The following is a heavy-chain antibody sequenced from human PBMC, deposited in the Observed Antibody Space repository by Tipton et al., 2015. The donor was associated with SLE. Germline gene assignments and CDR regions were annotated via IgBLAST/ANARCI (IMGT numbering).Heavy chain of an antibody. D-gene: IGHD3-3*01. J-gene: IGHJ4*02. CDR3: ARAQWAVYDFWSGYYPDY. V-gene: IGHV1-69*01. CDR2: IIPIFGTA. CDR1: GGSFSSYS. Sequence: QLVQSGPEVKKPGSSVKVSCKASGGSFSSYSISWVRQAPGQGLEWMGGIIPIFGTANYAQKFQGRVTITADESTSTAYMELSSLRSEDTAVYYCARAQWAVYDFWSGYYPDYWGQGTLVTVSS.